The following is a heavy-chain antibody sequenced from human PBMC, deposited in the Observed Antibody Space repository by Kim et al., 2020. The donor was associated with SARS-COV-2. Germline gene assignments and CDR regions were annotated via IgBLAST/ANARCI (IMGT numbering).Heavy chain of an antibody. J-gene: IGHJ3*02. V-gene: IGHV1-18*01. Sequence: ASVKVSCTASGYIFTHYGISWVRRAPGQGLEWMGWISVYNGKTNYVQKFQDRISMTADTSTNTAYLELRSLRSDDTAAYYCARVHLAVSGADAFDIWGQGTVVTVSS. D-gene: IGHD6-19*01. CDR3: ARVHLAVSGADAFDI. CDR2: ISVYNGKT. CDR1: GYIFTHYG.